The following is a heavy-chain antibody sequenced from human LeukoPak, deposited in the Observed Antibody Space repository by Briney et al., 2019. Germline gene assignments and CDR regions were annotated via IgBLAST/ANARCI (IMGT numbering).Heavy chain of an antibody. Sequence: GGSLRLSCAASGFTFSSYSMNWVRQAPGKGLEWVSSISSSSSYIYYADSVKGRFTISRDNAKNSLYLQMNSLRAEDTAVYYCAREGHYYDSSGYYLYYFDYWGQGTLVTVSS. CDR1: GFTFSSYS. D-gene: IGHD3-22*01. V-gene: IGHV3-21*01. CDR3: AREGHYYDSSGYYLYYFDY. CDR2: ISSSSSYI. J-gene: IGHJ4*02.